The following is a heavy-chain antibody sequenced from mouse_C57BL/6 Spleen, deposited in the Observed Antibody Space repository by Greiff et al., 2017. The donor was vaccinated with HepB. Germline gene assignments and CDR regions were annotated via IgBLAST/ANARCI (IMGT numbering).Heavy chain of an antibody. CDR1: GYTFNSYW. V-gene: IGHV1-64*01. D-gene: IGHD2-1*01. CDR3: ARNYGNFFDY. Sequence: QVQLQQPGAELVKPGASVKLSCKASGYTFNSYWMHWVKQRPGQGLEWIGMIHPNSGSTNYNEKFKSKATLTVDKSSSTAYMQLSSLTAEDSAVYYCARNYGNFFDYWGQGTTLTVSS. J-gene: IGHJ2*01. CDR2: IHPNSGST.